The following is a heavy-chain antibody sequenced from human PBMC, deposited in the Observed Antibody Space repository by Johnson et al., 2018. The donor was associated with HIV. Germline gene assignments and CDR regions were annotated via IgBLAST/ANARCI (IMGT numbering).Heavy chain of an antibody. Sequence: QVQLVASGGGVVQPGRSLRLSCVASGFTFSDYAVHWVRQAPGKGLEWVAVISYDAKNKYYADSVKGRFTISRDNSKNTLFLQMNSLRAEDTAVYYCARDKGIAARPDAFDIWGQGTMVTVSS. J-gene: IGHJ3*02. CDR3: ARDKGIAARPDAFDI. CDR2: ISYDAKNK. CDR1: GFTFSDYA. V-gene: IGHV3-30*04. D-gene: IGHD6-6*01.